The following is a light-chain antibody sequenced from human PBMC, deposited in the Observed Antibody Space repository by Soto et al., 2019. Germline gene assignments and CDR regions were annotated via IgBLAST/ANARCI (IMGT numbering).Light chain of an antibody. CDR3: QHYNNWPRT. J-gene: IGKJ1*01. Sequence: EIVMTQSPATLSVSPGERATLSCRASQSVSSNLAWYQQKPGQAPRLLIYGASTRATGIPARFSGSGSGTEFTLTISSRQSEDFAVYYGQHYNNWPRTFGQGTKVEIK. V-gene: IGKV3-15*01. CDR1: QSVSSN. CDR2: GAS.